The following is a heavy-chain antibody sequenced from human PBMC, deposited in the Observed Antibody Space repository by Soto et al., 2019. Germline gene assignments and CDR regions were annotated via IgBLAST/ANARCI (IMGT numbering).Heavy chain of an antibody. CDR3: ARPSTVTTTPLDY. V-gene: IGHV3-33*01. J-gene: IGHJ4*02. Sequence: PGGSLRLSCAASGFTFSSYGMHWVRQAPGKGLEWVAVIWYDGSNKYYADSVKGRFTISRDNSKNTLYLQMNSLRAEDTAVYYCARPSTVTTTPLDYWAQGTLVTVSS. CDR2: IWYDGSNK. D-gene: IGHD4-17*01. CDR1: GFTFSSYG.